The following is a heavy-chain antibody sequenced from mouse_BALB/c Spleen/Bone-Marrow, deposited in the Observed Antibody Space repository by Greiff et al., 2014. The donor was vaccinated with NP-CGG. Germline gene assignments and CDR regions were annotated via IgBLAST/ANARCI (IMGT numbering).Heavy chain of an antibody. CDR2: ISNGGGST. CDR3: ARHGGSRGYYFDY. J-gene: IGHJ2*01. D-gene: IGHD1-1*01. V-gene: IGHV5-12-2*01. Sequence: EVQVVESGGGLVQPGGSLKLSCAVSGFTFSSYTMSWVRQTREKRLEWVAYISNGGGSTYYPDTVKGRFTISRDNAKNNLYLQMSSLKSEDTAMYYCARHGGSRGYYFDYWGQGTTLTVSS. CDR1: GFTFSSYT.